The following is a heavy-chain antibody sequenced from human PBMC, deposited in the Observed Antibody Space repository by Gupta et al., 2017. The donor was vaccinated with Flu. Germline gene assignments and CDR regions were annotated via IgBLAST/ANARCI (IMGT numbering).Heavy chain of an antibody. Sequence: EVQLLESGGGLVQPGGSLRPSCAASGFTFSSYAMSWVRQAPGKGLEWVSAISGSGGSTYYADSVKGRFTISRDNSKNTLYLQMNSLRAEDTAVYYCAKVLGNGQQHTRGGREPLRCFDYWGQGTLVTVSS. D-gene: IGHD6-13*01. CDR1: GFTFSSYA. V-gene: IGHV3-23*01. CDR2: ISGSGGST. J-gene: IGHJ4*02. CDR3: AKVLGNGQQHTRGGREPLRCFDY.